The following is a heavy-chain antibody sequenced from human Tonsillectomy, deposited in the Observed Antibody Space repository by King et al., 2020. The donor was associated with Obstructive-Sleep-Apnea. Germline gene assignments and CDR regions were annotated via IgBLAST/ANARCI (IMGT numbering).Heavy chain of an antibody. V-gene: IGHV1-2*04. CDR2: INPNSGGT. D-gene: IGHD6-13*01. CDR3: ARAGPTIAAAGTGGYYYYYYGMDV. J-gene: IGHJ6*02. CDR1: GYTFTGYY. Sequence: VQLVESGAEVKKPGASVKVSCKASGYTFTGYYMHWVRQAPGQGLEWMGWINPNSGGTNYAQKFQDWVTMTRDTSISTAYMELSRLRSDDTAVYYCARAGPTIAAAGTGGYYYYYYGMDVWGQGTTVTASS.